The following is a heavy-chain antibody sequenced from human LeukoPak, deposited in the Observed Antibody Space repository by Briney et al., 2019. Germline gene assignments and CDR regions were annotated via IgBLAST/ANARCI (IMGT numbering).Heavy chain of an antibody. CDR3: ADYESGGYCYAFDY. CDR2: FDPDDGET. Sequence: ASVKVSCKVSGCTLSELSMHWVRQAPGKGLEWMGGFDPDDGETIYAQKFQGRVTMTEDTSTDTAYMGLSSVESEDTYVYYGADYESGGYCYAFDYWGQGTLVTVSS. CDR1: GCTLSELS. D-gene: IGHD3-22*01. J-gene: IGHJ4*02. V-gene: IGHV1-24*01.